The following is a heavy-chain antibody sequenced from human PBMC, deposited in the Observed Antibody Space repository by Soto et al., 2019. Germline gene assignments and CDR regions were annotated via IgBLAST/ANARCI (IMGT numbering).Heavy chain of an antibody. CDR3: AKDYGSGWNMGDF. Sequence: QVQLVESGGGVVQPGRSLRLSCAASGFTFSSYGMHWVRQAPGKGLEWLAVISYDGSKKYYADSVKGRLTISRDKSKNTLYLHVNSMRAEDTAMYYCAKDYGSGWNMGDFWGQGTLVTVSS. V-gene: IGHV3-30*18. CDR1: GFTFSSYG. D-gene: IGHD6-19*01. J-gene: IGHJ4*02. CDR2: ISYDGSKK.